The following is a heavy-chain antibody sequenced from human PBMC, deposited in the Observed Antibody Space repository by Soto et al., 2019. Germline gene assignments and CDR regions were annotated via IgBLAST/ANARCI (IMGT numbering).Heavy chain of an antibody. CDR2: ISSSGSTI. D-gene: IGHD3-3*01. V-gene: IGHV3-48*03. Sequence: GGSLRLSCAASGFTFSSYEMNWVRQAPGKGLEWVSYISSSGSTIYYADSVKGRFTISRDNAKNSLYLQMNSLRAEDTAVYYCARDPNSPITIFGVVISSGMDVWGQGTTVTVSS. CDR3: ARDPNSPITIFGVVISSGMDV. CDR1: GFTFSSYE. J-gene: IGHJ6*02.